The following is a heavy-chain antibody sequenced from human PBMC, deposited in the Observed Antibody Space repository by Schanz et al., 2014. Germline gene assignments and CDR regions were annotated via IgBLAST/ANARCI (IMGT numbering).Heavy chain of an antibody. CDR2: INPNNGAA. D-gene: IGHD4-17*01. J-gene: IGHJ4*02. CDR1: GYTFNDYF. Sequence: QVPLVQSGAEVKKSGASVKVSCKASGYTFNDYFMHWVRQAPGQGLEWMGRINPNNGAAKYVQKFQGRVTMTRDTSINTVYMELSGLTSDDTAVYFCARDPYGKNSGDFDYWGQGTLVTVSS. V-gene: IGHV1-2*06. CDR3: ARDPYGKNSGDFDY.